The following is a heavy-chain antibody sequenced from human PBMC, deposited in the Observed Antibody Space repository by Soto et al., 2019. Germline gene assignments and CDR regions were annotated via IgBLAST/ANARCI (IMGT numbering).Heavy chain of an antibody. D-gene: IGHD4-17*01. CDR3: ASYGDYVYYFDY. J-gene: IGHJ4*02. CDR2: INHSGST. CDR1: GGSFSGYY. Sequence: SETLSLTCAVYGGSFSGYYWNWIRQPPGKGLEWIGEINHSGSTNYNPSLKSRVTISVDTSKNQFSLKLSSVTAADTAVYYCASYGDYVYYFDYWGQGTLVTVSS. V-gene: IGHV4-34*01.